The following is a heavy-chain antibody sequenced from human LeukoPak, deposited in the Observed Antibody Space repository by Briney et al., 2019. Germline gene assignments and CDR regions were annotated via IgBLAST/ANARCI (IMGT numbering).Heavy chain of an antibody. J-gene: IGHJ4*02. CDR3: ARDERDYYDSSGYWRIDY. CDR1: GYTFTSYG. CDR2: ISAYNGNT. Sequence: ASAKVSCKASGYTFTSYGISWVRQAPGQGLEWMGWISAYNGNTNYAQKLQGRVTMTTDTSTSTAYMELRSLRSDDTAVYYCARDERDYYDSSGYWRIDYWGQGTLVTVSS. D-gene: IGHD3-22*01. V-gene: IGHV1-18*01.